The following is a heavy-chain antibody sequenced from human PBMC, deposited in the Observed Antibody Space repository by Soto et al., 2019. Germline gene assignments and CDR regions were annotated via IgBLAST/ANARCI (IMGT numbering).Heavy chain of an antibody. CDR2: IWYDGSNK. D-gene: IGHD4-17*01. Sequence: QVQLVESGGGVVQPGRSLRLSCAASGFTFSSYGMHWVRQAPGKGLEWVAVIWYDGSNKYYADSVKGRFTISRDNSKNXLYLEMNRLRAEDTAEYYCARAGGDGDLLLAAHDYWGQGTLVTVSS. J-gene: IGHJ4*02. CDR1: GFTFSSYG. CDR3: ARAGGDGDLLLAAHDY. V-gene: IGHV3-33*01.